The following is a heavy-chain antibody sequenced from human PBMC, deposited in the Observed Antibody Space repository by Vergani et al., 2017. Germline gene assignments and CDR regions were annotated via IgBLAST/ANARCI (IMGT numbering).Heavy chain of an antibody. CDR3: AKDLGLFNPPHLHDAFDI. CDR2: IYSGGST. Sequence: EVQLVESGGGLVKPGGSLRLSCAASGFTVSSNYMSWVRQAPGKGLEWVSVIYSGGSTYYADSVKGRFTISRDNSKNTLYLQMNSLRAEDTAVYSCAKDLGLFNPPHLHDAFDIWGQGTMVTVSS. D-gene: IGHD3-22*01. V-gene: IGHV3-66*02. J-gene: IGHJ3*02. CDR1: GFTVSSNY.